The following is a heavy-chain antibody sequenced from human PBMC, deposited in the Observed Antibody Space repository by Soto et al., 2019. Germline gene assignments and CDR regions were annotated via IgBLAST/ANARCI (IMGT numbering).Heavy chain of an antibody. V-gene: IGHV3-21*01. J-gene: IGHJ4*02. CDR3: ARSRGSGYDY. CDR2: ISSSSSYI. Sequence: EVQLVESGGGLVKPGGSLRLSCAASGFTFSSYSMNWVRQAPGKGLEWVSSISSSSSYIYYADSVKGRFTISRDNAKNSLYLQMDSLRAEDTAVYYCARSRGSGYDYWGQGTLVTVSS. D-gene: IGHD3-22*01. CDR1: GFTFSSYS.